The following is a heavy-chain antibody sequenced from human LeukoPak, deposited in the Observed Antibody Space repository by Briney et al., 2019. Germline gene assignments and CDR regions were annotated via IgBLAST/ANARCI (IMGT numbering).Heavy chain of an antibody. CDR3: ARDDCSSISCYHNWFDP. Sequence: GGSLRLSCAASGFTFSSYWMIWVRQAPGKGLEWVANIKQDGSEKYYVDSVKGRFTISRDNAKNSLYLQMNSLRAEDTAVYYCARDDCSSISCYHNWFDPWGQGTLVTVSS. CDR1: GFTFSSYW. CDR2: IKQDGSEK. D-gene: IGHD2-2*01. J-gene: IGHJ5*02. V-gene: IGHV3-7*01.